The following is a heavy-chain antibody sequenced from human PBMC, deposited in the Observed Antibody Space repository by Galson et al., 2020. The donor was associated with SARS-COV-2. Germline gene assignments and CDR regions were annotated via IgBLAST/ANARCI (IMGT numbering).Heavy chain of an antibody. CDR1: GFTFSSYN. CDR2: ISSSGTTM. V-gene: IGHV3-48*04. CDR3: ARDTYRSSLYVPYGMDV. J-gene: IGHJ6*02. Sequence: GGSLRLSCAASGFTFSSYNMNWVRQAPGKGLEWISYISSSGTTMYYADSVKGRFTISRDNAKNSLYLHLNSLRAEDTAVYFCARDTYRSSLYVPYGMDVWGQGTTVTVSS. D-gene: IGHD6-13*01.